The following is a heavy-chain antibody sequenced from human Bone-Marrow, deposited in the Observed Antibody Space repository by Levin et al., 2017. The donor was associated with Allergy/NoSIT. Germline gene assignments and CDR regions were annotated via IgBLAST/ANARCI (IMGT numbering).Heavy chain of an antibody. V-gene: IGHV3-48*02. CDR2: ITGGSGTI. Sequence: GGSLRLSCAASGFTFSSYNMNWVRQAPGKGLEWISFITGGSGTIFYADSVKGRFTISRDNAKNSLYLQMKSLRDEDTAVYYCARDRVGATHDAFDIWGQGTMVTVSS. J-gene: IGHJ3*02. CDR3: ARDRVGATHDAFDI. CDR1: GFTFSSYN. D-gene: IGHD1-26*01.